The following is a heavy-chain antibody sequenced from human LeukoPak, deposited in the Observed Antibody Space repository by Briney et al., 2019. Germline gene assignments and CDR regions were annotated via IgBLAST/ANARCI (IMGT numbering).Heavy chain of an antibody. D-gene: IGHD1-20*01. CDR2: INPNSGGT. CDR3: ASLWSMVTGTPGPNWFDP. CDR1: GYTFTGYY. J-gene: IGHJ5*02. V-gene: IGHV1-2*02. Sequence: ASVKVSCKASGYTFTGYYMRWVRQAPGQGLEWMGWINPNSGGTNYAQKFQGRVTMTRDTSISTAYMELSRLRSDDTAVYYCASLWSMVTGTPGPNWFDPWGQGTLVTVSS.